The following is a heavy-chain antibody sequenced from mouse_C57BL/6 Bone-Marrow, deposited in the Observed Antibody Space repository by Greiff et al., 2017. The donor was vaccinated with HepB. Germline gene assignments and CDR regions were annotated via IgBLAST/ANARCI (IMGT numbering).Heavy chain of an antibody. V-gene: IGHV1-39*01. D-gene: IGHD1-1*01. CDR2: INPNYGTT. CDR3: ERLEGLRDYAMDC. J-gene: IGHJ4*01. Sequence: VQLKESGPELVKPGASVKISCKASGYSFTDYNMNWVKQSNGKSLEWIGVINPNYGTTSYNQKFKGKAKLTVDQSSSTAYMQLNSLTSEDSAVYYCERLEGLRDYAMDCWGQGTSVTVAS. CDR1: GYSFTDYN.